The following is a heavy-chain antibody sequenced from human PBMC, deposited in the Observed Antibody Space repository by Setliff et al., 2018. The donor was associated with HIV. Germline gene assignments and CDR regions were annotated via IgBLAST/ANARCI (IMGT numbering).Heavy chain of an antibody. V-gene: IGHV3-48*03. CDR2: ISSSGSTI. CDR3: ARDRAREYHSRMDI. D-gene: IGHD3-22*01. CDR1: GFTFSSYE. Sequence: GGSLRLSCAASGFTFSSYEMNWVRQAPGKGLEWVSYISSSGSTIYYADSVKGRFTISRDNAKNSLYLQMNSLRAADTAVYYCARDRAREYHSRMDIWGQGTTVTVSS. J-gene: IGHJ6*02.